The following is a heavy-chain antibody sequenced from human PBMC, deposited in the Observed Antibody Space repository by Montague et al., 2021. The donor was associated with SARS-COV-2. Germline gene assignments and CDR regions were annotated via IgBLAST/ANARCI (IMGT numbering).Heavy chain of an antibody. V-gene: IGHV4-61*05. J-gene: IGHJ4*02. CDR3: ARGREYSSSAGFDY. D-gene: IGHD6-6*01. CDR1: GGSISSSSYY. CDR2: IYYSGST. Sequence: SETLSLTCTVSGGSISSSSYYWGWIRQPPWKGLEWIGYIYYSGSTNYNPSLKSRVTISVDTSKNQFSLKLSSVTAADTAVYYCARGREYSSSAGFDYWGQGTLVTVSS.